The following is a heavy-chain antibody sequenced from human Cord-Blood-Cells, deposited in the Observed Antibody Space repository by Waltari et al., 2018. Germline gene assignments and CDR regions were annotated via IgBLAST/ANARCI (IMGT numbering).Heavy chain of an antibody. CDR3: ARVNDFWSGYYYYYYYGMDV. J-gene: IGHJ6*02. V-gene: IGHV4-34*01. Sequence: QVQLQQWGAGLLTHSETLSLTCAAYGGSFSGYYWSWIRPPPGTGLEWIGEINHSGSTDYNPSLKSRVTISVDTSKNQFSLKLSSVTAADTAVYYCARVNDFWSGYYYYYYYGMDVWGQGTTVTVSS. CDR2: INHSGST. D-gene: IGHD3-3*01. CDR1: GGSFSGYY.